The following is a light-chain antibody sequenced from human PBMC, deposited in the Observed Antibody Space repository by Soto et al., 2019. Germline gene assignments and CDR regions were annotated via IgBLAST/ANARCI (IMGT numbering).Light chain of an antibody. CDR1: QSVSSSH. V-gene: IGKV3-20*01. Sequence: VLTQSPASLSLYPGERAALSCRASQSVSSSHLVWYQQKPGQAPRLLIYGASTRATGIPHRFSGSGSGTDFTRTISRLEPEDFALYYCHQYGTSYTFGQGTKLEI. CDR3: HQYGTSYT. CDR2: GAS. J-gene: IGKJ2*01.